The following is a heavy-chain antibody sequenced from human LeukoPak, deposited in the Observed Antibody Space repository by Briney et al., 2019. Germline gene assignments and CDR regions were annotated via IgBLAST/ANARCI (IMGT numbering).Heavy chain of an antibody. V-gene: IGHV3-33*01. CDR3: ARPSGSYWYFDL. CDR2: IWFDGSNK. D-gene: IGHD1-26*01. CDR1: GFTFSSYD. Sequence: QSGGSLRLSCAASGFTFSSYDMHWVRQAPGKGLEWVAVIWFDGSNKYYADSVKGRFTISRDNSKNTLYLQMNSLRAEDTAVYYCARPSGSYWYFDLWGRGTLVTVSS. J-gene: IGHJ2*01.